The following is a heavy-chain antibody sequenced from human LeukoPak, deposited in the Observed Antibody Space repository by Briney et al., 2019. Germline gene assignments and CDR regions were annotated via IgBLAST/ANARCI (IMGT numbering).Heavy chain of an antibody. D-gene: IGHD3-10*01. Sequence: GGSLRLSCAASGFTFSSYSMNWVRQAPGKGLEWVSSISSSSSYIYYADSVKGRFTISRDNAKNSLYLQMNSLRAEDTAVYYCARESPYGRSGELLYDYWGQGTLVTVSS. CDR1: GFTFSSYS. V-gene: IGHV3-21*01. CDR2: ISSSSSYI. J-gene: IGHJ4*02. CDR3: ARESPYGRSGELLYDY.